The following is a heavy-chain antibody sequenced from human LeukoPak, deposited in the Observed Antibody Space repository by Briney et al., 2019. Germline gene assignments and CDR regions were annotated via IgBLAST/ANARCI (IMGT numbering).Heavy chain of an antibody. CDR1: GFTFNRYW. Sequence: GGSLRLSCAASGFTFNRYWMSWVRQAPGKGLEWVANIKHDGSEKDYVGSVKGRFTISRDNAKNSLYLQVNSLRAEDTALYYCARIGSSYGDYFDYWGQGTLVTVSS. CDR2: IKHDGSEK. J-gene: IGHJ4*02. V-gene: IGHV3-7*01. D-gene: IGHD6-6*01. CDR3: ARIGSSYGDYFDY.